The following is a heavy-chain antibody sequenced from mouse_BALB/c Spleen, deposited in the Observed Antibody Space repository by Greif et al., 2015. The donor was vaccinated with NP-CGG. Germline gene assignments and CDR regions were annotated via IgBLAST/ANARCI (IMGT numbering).Heavy chain of an antibody. CDR3: TPSWDRGWFAC. D-gene: IGHD4-1*01. Sequence: VQLQQSGAELVRPGASVTLSCKASGYTFTDYEMHWVKQTPVHGLEWIGAIDPETGGTAYNQKFKGKATLTADKSSSAACMGLRRLASGGCAVYWCTPSWDRGWFACWGQGTLVAVSA. J-gene: IGHJ3*01. CDR1: GYTFTDYE. CDR2: IDPETGGT. V-gene: IGHV1-15*01.